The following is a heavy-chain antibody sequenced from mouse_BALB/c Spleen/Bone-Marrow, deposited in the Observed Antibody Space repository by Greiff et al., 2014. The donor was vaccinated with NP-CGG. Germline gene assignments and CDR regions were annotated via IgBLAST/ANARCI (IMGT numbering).Heavy chain of an antibody. J-gene: IGHJ1*01. CDR3: ARERYGYDGWYFDV. CDR1: GYTFTNYW. Sequence: DLVKPGASVKLSCKASGYTFTNYWINWTKQRPGQGLEWIGRIAPGSGSTYYDEMFKGKTTLTVDTSSSTAYIQLSSLSSEDSDVYFCARERYGYDGWYFDVWGAGTTVTVSS. CDR2: IAPGSGST. V-gene: IGHV1S41*01. D-gene: IGHD2-2*01.